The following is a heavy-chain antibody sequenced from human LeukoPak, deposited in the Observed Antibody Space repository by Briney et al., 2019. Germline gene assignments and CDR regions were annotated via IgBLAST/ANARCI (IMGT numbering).Heavy chain of an antibody. V-gene: IGHV3-48*02. CDR2: ISSSSSTI. J-gene: IGHJ3*02. CDR1: GFTFSSYS. Sequence: GGSLRLSCAASGFTFSSYSMNWVRQAPGKGLEWVSYISSSSSTIYYADSVKGRFTISSDNAKNSLYLQMNSLRDEDTAVYYCARDPAYCGGDCYIAFDIWGQGTMVTVSS. D-gene: IGHD2-21*01. CDR3: ARDPAYCGGDCYIAFDI.